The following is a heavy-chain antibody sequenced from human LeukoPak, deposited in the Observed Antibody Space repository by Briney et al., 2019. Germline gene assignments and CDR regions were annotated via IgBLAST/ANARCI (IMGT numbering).Heavy chain of an antibody. Sequence: PGGSLRLSCAASGFTFRSYSMNWVRQAPGKGLEWVSSISSSSSYIYYADSVKGRFTISRDNAKNSLYLQMNSLRAEDTAVYYCASDHYYDSSGYYYVSYYMDVWGKGTTVTVSS. CDR2: ISSSSSYI. D-gene: IGHD3-22*01. J-gene: IGHJ6*03. CDR1: GFTFRSYS. V-gene: IGHV3-21*01. CDR3: ASDHYYDSSGYYYVSYYMDV.